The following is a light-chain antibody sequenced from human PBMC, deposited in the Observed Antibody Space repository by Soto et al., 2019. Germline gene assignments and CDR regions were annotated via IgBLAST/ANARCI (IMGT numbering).Light chain of an antibody. J-gene: IGLJ2*01. V-gene: IGLV1-51*01. CDR3: GTWDSSLNTFV. CDR1: TSNIGHNY. Sequence: QSVLTQPPSVSAAPGQNVTISCSGSTSNIGHNYVSWYQQFPGTVPKLLIYDNNKRPSRIPDRFSGSRAGTSATLGVTGLQPGDEADYYCGTWDSSLNTFVFGGGTKVTVL. CDR2: DNN.